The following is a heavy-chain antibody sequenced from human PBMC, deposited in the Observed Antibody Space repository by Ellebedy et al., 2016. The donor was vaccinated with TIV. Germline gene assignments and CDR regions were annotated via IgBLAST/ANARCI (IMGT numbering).Heavy chain of an antibody. J-gene: IGHJ4*02. CDR3: ARAQVGASKYFDY. CDR1: GGSISSGDYS. Sequence: MPSETLSLSCAVSGGSISSGDYSWSWIRQPPGKGLEWFGYMYQSGSTYYNPSLKSRVTFSIDRSKNQFSLNLSSVTAADTAVYYCARAQVGASKYFDYWGQGTLVTVSS. D-gene: IGHD1-26*01. CDR2: MYQSGST. V-gene: IGHV4-30-2*01.